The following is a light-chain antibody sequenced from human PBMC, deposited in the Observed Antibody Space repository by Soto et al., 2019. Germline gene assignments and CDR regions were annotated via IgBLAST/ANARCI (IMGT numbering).Light chain of an antibody. J-gene: IGLJ3*02. V-gene: IGLV2-23*02. CDR1: SSDVGSYDL. CDR3: TSYAGGDTWV. Sequence: QSALTQPASVSGSPGQSLTISCTGTSSDVGSYDLVSWYQQHPGKAPKVMIYEVSKRPSGVSNRFSGSKSGNTASLTISGLQAEDESDYYCTSYAGGDTWVFGGETKLTVL. CDR2: EVS.